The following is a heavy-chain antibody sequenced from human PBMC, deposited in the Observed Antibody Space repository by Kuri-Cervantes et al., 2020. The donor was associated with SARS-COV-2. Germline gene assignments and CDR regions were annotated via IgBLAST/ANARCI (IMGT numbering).Heavy chain of an antibody. V-gene: IGHV3-23*01. J-gene: IGHJ4*02. Sequence: GESLKISCVASGFTFSSYAMSWVRQAPGKGLEWVSAISGSGGSTYYADSVKGRFTISRDNSKNTLYLQMNSLRAEDTAVYYCAKDRTTHNWGSRAKGYFDYWGQGTLVTVSS. CDR1: GFTFSSYA. CDR3: AKDRTTHNWGSRAKGYFDY. D-gene: IGHD7-27*01. CDR2: ISGSGGST.